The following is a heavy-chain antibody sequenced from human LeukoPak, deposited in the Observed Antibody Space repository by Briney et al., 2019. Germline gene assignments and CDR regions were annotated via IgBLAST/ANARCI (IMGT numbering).Heavy chain of an antibody. CDR2: IYTSGST. D-gene: IGHD3-10*01. CDR3: ARGGGRLGAPTRF. J-gene: IGHJ4*02. V-gene: IGHV4-4*07. Sequence: SETLSLTCTVSGGSISSYYWSWIRQPAGKGLEWIGRIYTSGSTNYNPSLKSRATISVDTSKNQFSLKLSSVTAADTAVYYCARGGGRLGAPTRFWGQGTLVTVSS. CDR1: GGSISSYY.